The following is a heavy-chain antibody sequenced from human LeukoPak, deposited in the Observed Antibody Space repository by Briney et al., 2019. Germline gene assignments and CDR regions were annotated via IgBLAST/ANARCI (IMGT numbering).Heavy chain of an antibody. V-gene: IGHV4-30-4*08. CDR3: ARSAPSGYDCDY. D-gene: IGHD5-12*01. Sequence: SETLSLTCTVSGGSISSGDYYWSWIRQPPGKGLEWIGYIYYGGSTYYNPSLKSRVTISVDTSKNQFSLKLSSVTAADTAVYYCARSAPSGYDCDYWGQGTLVTVSS. J-gene: IGHJ4*02. CDR1: GGSISSGDYY. CDR2: IYYGGST.